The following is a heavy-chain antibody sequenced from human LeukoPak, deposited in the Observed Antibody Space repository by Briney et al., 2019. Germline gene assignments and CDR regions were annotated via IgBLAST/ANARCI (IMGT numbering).Heavy chain of an antibody. Sequence: GGSLRLSCAASGFSVSDNFMTWVRQAPGRGLEWVSVIYSDGTTYYADSVTGRFTISRDNAKNTLYLQMNSLRVEDMAVYYCARDPPPATGTQTGDCWGQGTLVTVSS. J-gene: IGHJ4*02. CDR2: IYSDGTT. V-gene: IGHV3-53*01. CDR3: ARDPPPATGTQTGDC. D-gene: IGHD6-13*01. CDR1: GFSVSDNF.